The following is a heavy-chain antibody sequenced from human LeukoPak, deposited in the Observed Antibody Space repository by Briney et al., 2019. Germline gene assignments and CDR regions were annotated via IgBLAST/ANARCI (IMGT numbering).Heavy chain of an antibody. Sequence: GGSLGLSCAASGFTVSSNYMSWVRQAPGKGLEWVSVIYSGGSTYYADSVKGRFTISRDNSKNTLYLQMNSLRAEDTAVYYCACQRSNFDYWGQGTLVTVSS. V-gene: IGHV3-66*02. D-gene: IGHD3-10*01. CDR3: ACQRSNFDY. J-gene: IGHJ4*02. CDR1: GFTVSSNY. CDR2: IYSGGST.